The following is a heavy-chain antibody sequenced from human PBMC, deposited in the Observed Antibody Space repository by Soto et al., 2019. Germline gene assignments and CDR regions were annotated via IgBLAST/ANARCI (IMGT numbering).Heavy chain of an antibody. CDR1: GFTFNNSW. D-gene: IGHD5-18*01. V-gene: IGHV3-7*05. CDR2: IKQDGSEK. CDR3: ATVSEYSYGRDY. J-gene: IGHJ4*02. Sequence: GGSLRLSCAASGFTFNNSWMRWARQAPGKGLEWVAIIKQDGSEKQYVGSVKGRFTISRDNAKSSLYLQMNSLRAEDTAVYYCATVSEYSYGRDYWGQGTLVTVSS.